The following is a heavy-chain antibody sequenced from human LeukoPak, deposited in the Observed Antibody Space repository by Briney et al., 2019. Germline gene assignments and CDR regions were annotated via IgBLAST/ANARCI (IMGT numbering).Heavy chain of an antibody. CDR3: ARDRRVARGYDDYYYGMDV. D-gene: IGHD5-12*01. V-gene: IGHV7-4-1*02. J-gene: IGHJ6*02. CDR2: INTNTGNP. CDR1: GYTFTSYA. Sequence: ASVKVSCKASGYTFTSYAMNWVRQAPGQGLKWMGWINTNTGNPTYAQGFTGRFVFSLDTSVSTAYLQISSLKAEDTAVYYCARDRRVARGYDDYYYGMDVWGQGTTVTVSS.